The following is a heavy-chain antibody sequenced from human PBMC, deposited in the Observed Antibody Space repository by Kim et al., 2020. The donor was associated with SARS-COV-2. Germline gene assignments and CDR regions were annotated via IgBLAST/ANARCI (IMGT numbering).Heavy chain of an antibody. J-gene: IGHJ4*02. CDR1: GFTFSSSA. Sequence: GGSLRLSCAASGFTFSSSAMSWVRQAPGKGLEWVSTISHSGGSIFYADSVKGHFTISRDNSKNTLYLQMNSPRGEDTAVYYCARGWHSDDWGQGTLVTVYS. CDR3: ARGWHSDD. CDR2: ISHSGGSI. D-gene: IGHD2-15*01. V-gene: IGHV3-23*01.